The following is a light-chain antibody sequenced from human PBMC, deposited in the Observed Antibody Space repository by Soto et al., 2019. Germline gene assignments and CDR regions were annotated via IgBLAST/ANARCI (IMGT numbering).Light chain of an antibody. Sequence: DIVLTQSPGTLSLSPGERATLSCRASQTVISAYSAWYQQKPGQAPRLLIYATSSRAAGIPDRFSGSESGTDFTLTISRLETEDLAVYYWQQYDNSARYTFGQVTKLEIK. CDR3: QQYDNSARYT. CDR2: ATS. V-gene: IGKV3-20*01. CDR1: QTVISAY. J-gene: IGKJ2*01.